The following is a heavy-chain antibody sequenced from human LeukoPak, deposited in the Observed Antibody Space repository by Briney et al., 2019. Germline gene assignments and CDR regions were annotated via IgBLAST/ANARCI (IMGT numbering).Heavy chain of an antibody. CDR2: INHSGST. J-gene: IGHJ4*02. Sequence: PSETLSLTCAVYGGSFSGYYWSWIRQPPGKGLEWIGEINHSGSTNYNPSLKSRVTISVDTSKNQFSLKLSSVTAADTAVCYCARGRSRSGYYDYWGQGTLVTVSS. D-gene: IGHD3-22*01. CDR1: GGSFSGYY. V-gene: IGHV4-34*01. CDR3: ARGRSRSGYYDY.